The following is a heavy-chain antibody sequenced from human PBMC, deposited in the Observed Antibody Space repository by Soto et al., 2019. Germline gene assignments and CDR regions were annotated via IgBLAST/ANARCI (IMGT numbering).Heavy chain of an antibody. CDR3: RTYYYGSGSYPMDV. Sequence: QPGGSLRLSCAASGFTFSSYGMHWVRQAPGKGLEWVAVISYDGSNKYYADSVKGRFTISRDNSKNTLYLQMNSLRAEDTAVYYSRTYYYGSGSYPMDVWGKGTTVTVPS. CDR1: GFTFSSYG. CDR2: ISYDGSNK. J-gene: IGHJ6*04. V-gene: IGHV3-30*03. D-gene: IGHD3-10*01.